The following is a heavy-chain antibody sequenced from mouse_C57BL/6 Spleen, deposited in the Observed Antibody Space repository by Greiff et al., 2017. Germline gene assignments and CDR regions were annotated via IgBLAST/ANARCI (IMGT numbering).Heavy chain of an antibody. CDR1: GFNIKNTY. CDR3: ARLANWDALYFDD. D-gene: IGHD4-1*01. Sequence: DVKLQESVAELVRPGASVKLSCTASGFNIKNTYMHWVKQRPEQGLEWIGRIDPANGNTKYAPKFQGQAHRTADTSTNTAYLQLSSLPSDDTAIYYCARLANWDALYFDDWGQGTTLTVSS. V-gene: IGHV14-3*01. CDR2: IDPANGNT. J-gene: IGHJ2*01.